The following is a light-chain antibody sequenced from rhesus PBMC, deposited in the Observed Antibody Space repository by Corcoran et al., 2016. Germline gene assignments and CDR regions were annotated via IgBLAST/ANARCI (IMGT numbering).Light chain of an antibody. CDR2: DAS. Sequence: ETVVTQSPATLSSSPGERATISCRASQSVGSNVAWYQQRPGQAPKLLVTDASSRATDFPDRFSGSGSGTEFPLPISSLEPEGVGVYSCQQYDKGSTFGGGTKVESK. V-gene: IGKV3-42*02. CDR1: QSVGSN. J-gene: IGKJ4*01. CDR3: QQYDKGST.